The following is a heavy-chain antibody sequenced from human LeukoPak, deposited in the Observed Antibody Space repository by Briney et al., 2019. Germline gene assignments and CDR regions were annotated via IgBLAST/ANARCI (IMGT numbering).Heavy chain of an antibody. Sequence: SETLSLTCTVSGGSISSYYWSWIRQPPGKGLEWIGYIYYSGSTNYNPSLKSRVTISVDTSKNQFSLKLSSVTAADTAVYYCARHIAVAGPHFDYWGQGTLVTVSS. CDR1: GGSISSYY. D-gene: IGHD6-19*01. CDR3: ARHIAVAGPHFDY. V-gene: IGHV4-59*08. CDR2: IYYSGST. J-gene: IGHJ4*02.